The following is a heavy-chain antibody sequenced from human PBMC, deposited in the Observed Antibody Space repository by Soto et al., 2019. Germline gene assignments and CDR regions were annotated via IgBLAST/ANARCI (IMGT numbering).Heavy chain of an antibody. V-gene: IGHV3-23*01. J-gene: IGHJ4*02. CDR1: GFAFTNYG. D-gene: IGHD5-12*01. CDR2: ISGSGGST. Sequence: PGGSLRLSCAASGFAFTNYGMNWVRRAPGKGLEWVSGISGSGGSTYYADSVKGRLTISRENSKNTLFLQMNSLRAEDTALYYCAKDSYSCYDSKFDSLGQATQVTVSP. CDR3: AKDSYSCYDSKFDS.